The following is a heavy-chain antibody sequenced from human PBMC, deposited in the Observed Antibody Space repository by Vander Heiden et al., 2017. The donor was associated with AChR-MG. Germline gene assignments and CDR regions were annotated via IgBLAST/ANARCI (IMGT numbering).Heavy chain of an antibody. V-gene: IGHV1-69*01. CDR1: GGTFSSLP. CDR3: ARTSDFNYGGDG. J-gene: IGHJ4*02. Sequence: QVQLVQSGAEVKKPGSSVKVSCKTSGGTFSSLPISWVRQGPGQGLEWRGRIIPIFGTPDYAQKFQGRVTITADESTSTASMELSSLRSEDTAVYYCARTSDFNYGGDGWGQGTLVTVSS. CDR2: IIPIFGTP. D-gene: IGHD2-21*02.